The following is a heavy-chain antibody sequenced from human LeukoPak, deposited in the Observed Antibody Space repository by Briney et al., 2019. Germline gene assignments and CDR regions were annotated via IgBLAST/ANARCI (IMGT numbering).Heavy chain of an antibody. J-gene: IGHJ4*02. D-gene: IGHD5-12*01. CDR3: ARGTRYSETDY. V-gene: IGHV1-8*01. Sequence: GASVKVSCKASGYTFTSYDINWVRQATGQGLEWMGWMNPNSGNTGYAQKYQGRVTTTRNTSISTAYMELSSLRSEDTAVYYCARGTRYSETDYWGQGTLVTVSS. CDR1: GYTFTSYD. CDR2: MNPNSGNT.